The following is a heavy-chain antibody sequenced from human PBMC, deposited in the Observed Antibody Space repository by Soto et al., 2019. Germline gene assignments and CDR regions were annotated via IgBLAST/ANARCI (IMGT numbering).Heavy chain of an antibody. Sequence: GGSLRLSCSASGFTFSIYAMHWVRQAPGKGLEYVSSISTSGGRTHYGDSMKGRFTISRDNSKNTLYLQMNSLRAEDTAVYYYTGPYSSSDYYGMDVWGQGTTVTVSS. D-gene: IGHD6-13*01. V-gene: IGHV3-64*04. CDR3: TGPYSSSDYYGMDV. CDR1: GFTFSIYA. J-gene: IGHJ6*02. CDR2: ISTSGGRT.